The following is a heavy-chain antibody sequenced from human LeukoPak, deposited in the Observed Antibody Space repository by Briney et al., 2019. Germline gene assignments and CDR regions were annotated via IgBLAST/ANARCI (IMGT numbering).Heavy chain of an antibody. CDR3: ARVIMGGIPGAFDI. CDR1: GFTVSSNY. D-gene: IGHD1-26*01. J-gene: IGHJ3*02. CDR2: IYSGGST. Sequence: PGGSLRLSCAASGFTVSSNYMSWVRQAPGKGLEWVSVIYSGGSTYYADSVKGRFTISRDNSKNTLYLQMNSLRVEDTAVYYCARVIMGGIPGAFDIWGQGTMVTVSS. V-gene: IGHV3-53*01.